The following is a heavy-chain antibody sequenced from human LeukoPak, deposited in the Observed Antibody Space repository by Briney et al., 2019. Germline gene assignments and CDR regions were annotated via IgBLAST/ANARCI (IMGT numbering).Heavy chain of an antibody. V-gene: IGHV3-13*01. J-gene: IGHJ6*02. D-gene: IGHD5-12*01. CDR1: GFTFSRYD. CDR2: ICTAGDT. Sequence: GGSLRLSCAAAGFTFSRYDMEWVRQATGKGLEWVSAICTAGDTYYPGSVKGRFTISRENAKNSLYLQMNSLRAGDTAVYYCARGVTAPGGYGPYGMDVWGQGTTVTVSS. CDR3: ARGVTAPGGYGPYGMDV.